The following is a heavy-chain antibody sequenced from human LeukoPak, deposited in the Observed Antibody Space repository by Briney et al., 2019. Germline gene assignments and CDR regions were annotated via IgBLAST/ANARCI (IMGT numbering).Heavy chain of an antibody. D-gene: IGHD6-6*01. CDR1: GFTFSSYA. J-gene: IGHJ6*02. CDR2: ISASGGGT. V-gene: IGHV3-23*01. Sequence: GGSLRLSCAASGFTFSSYAVSWVRQAPGKGLEWVSGISASGGGTYYADSVKGRFTISRDNSENMLYLQMNSLRAEDTAVYYCAKDSSSSNSYYGMDVWGQGTTVTVSS. CDR3: AKDSSSSNSYYGMDV.